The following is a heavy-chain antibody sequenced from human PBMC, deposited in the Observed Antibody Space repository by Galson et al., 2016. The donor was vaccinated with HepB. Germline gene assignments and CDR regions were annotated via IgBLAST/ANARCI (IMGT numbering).Heavy chain of an antibody. CDR2: INPNSGGT. Sequence: SVKVSCKASGYIFTGYYMHWVRQAPGQGLEWMGWINPNSGGTNYAQTFQGRVNMTSDTSISTAYMELRRLKSDDTAGYYCARGVRVIDFWGQGTLVTVSS. CDR1: GYIFTGYY. CDR3: ARGVRVIDF. V-gene: IGHV1-2*02. D-gene: IGHD3-10*01. J-gene: IGHJ4*02.